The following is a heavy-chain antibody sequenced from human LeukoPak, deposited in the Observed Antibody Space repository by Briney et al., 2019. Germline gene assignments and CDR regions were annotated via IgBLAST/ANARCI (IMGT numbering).Heavy chain of an antibody. CDR2: IGTAGDT. V-gene: IGHV3-13*01. D-gene: IGHD3-10*01. J-gene: IGHJ4*02. Sequence: DWVSAIGTAGDTYYPGSVKGRFTISRENAKNSLYLQMNSLRAGDTAVYYCARAGFGELYDYWGQGTLVTVSS. CDR3: ARAGFGELYDY.